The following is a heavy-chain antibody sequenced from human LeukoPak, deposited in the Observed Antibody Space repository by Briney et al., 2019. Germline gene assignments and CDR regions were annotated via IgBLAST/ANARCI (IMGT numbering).Heavy chain of an antibody. D-gene: IGHD3-22*01. CDR3: ARDVGYYDSSGRPRDY. V-gene: IGHV3-21*01. Sequence: GGSLRLSCAASGFTFSSYWMSWVRQAPGKGLEWVSSISSSSSYIYYADSVKGRFTISRDNAKNSLYLQMNSLRAEDTAVYYCARDVGYYDSSGRPRDYWGQGTLVTVSS. J-gene: IGHJ4*02. CDR2: ISSSSSYI. CDR1: GFTFSSYW.